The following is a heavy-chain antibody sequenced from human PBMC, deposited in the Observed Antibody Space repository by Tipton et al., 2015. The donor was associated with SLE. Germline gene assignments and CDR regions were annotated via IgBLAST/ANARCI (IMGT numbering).Heavy chain of an antibody. CDR3: ARECSGTGCLDY. J-gene: IGHJ4*02. V-gene: IGHV1-18*04. CDR2: ISANNGDT. Sequence: QSGAEVKKPGDSLSISCKGSGYSFTSYWISWVRQMPGKGLEWMGWISANNGDTKYAQRFQGRVTMTTDTSTSTTYMALRSPRSDDTAIYYCARECSGTGCLDYWGQGTLVTVSS. CDR1: GYSFTSYW. D-gene: IGHD2-8*02.